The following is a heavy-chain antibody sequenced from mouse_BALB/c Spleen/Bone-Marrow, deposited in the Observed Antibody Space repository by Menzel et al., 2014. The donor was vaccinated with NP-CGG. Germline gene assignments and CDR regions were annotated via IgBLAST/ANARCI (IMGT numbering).Heavy chain of an antibody. D-gene: IGHD1-1*01. CDR1: GFDFSRYW. CDR3: ARQGYFGRSDY. Sequence: EVKLVESGGGLVQPGGSLKLSCAASGFDFSRYWMSWVRQAPGKGLEWIGEIIPHSSTINYTPSLKDKFIISRDNAKNTLYLQMSKVRSEDTALYYCARQGYFGRSDYWGQGTTLTVSS. CDR2: IIPHSSTI. J-gene: IGHJ2*01. V-gene: IGHV4-1*02.